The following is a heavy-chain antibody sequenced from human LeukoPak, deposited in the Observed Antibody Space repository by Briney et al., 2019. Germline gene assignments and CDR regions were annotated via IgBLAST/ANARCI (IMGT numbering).Heavy chain of an antibody. Sequence: SPGGSLRLSCAASGFTFSDYYMSWIRQAPGKGLEWVSYISSSGSTIYYADSVKGRFTISRDNAKNSLYLQMNSLRAEDTAVYYCARYKDRVAVAATGFDYWGQGTLVTVSS. V-gene: IGHV3-11*01. CDR1: GFTFSDYY. CDR3: ARYKDRVAVAATGFDY. D-gene: IGHD6-19*01. J-gene: IGHJ4*02. CDR2: ISSSGSTI.